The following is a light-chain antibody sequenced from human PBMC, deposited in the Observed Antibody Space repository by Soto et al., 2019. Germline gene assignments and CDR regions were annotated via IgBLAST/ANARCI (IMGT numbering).Light chain of an antibody. V-gene: IGKV3-15*01. Sequence: EIVMTQSPATLSVSPGERATLSCMSSQSVSSNVAWYQQKPGQAPRLLIYGASTRSTGIPARFSGSGSGTEFTLTISSLQSEDFAVYYCQHYNNWPPWTFGQGTKVEIK. CDR2: GAS. J-gene: IGKJ1*01. CDR1: QSVSSN. CDR3: QHYNNWPPWT.